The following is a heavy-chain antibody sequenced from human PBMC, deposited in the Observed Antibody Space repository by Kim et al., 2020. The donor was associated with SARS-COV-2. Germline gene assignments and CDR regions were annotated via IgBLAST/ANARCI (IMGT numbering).Heavy chain of an antibody. Sequence: PSLKSRVTISVDTSKNQFSLKLSSVTAADTAVYYCARNQRRLYSTFGMDVWGQGTTVTVSS. V-gene: IGHV4-39*01. D-gene: IGHD3-3*02. CDR3: ARNQRRLYSTFGMDV. J-gene: IGHJ6*02.